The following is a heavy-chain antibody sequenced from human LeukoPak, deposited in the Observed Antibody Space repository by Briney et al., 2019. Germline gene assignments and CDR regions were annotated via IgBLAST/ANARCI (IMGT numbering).Heavy chain of an antibody. J-gene: IGHJ6*02. CDR2: INAGNGNT. CDR1: GYTFTSYA. D-gene: IGHD4-17*01. V-gene: IGHV1-3*01. CDR3: ARDPGDGGYGGYYYGMDV. Sequence: ASVKVSCKASGYTFTSYAMHWVRQAPGQRLEWMGWINAGNGNTKYSQKFQGRVTITRDTSASTAYMELSSLRSEDTAVYYCARDPGDGGYGGYYYGMDVWGQGTTVTVSS.